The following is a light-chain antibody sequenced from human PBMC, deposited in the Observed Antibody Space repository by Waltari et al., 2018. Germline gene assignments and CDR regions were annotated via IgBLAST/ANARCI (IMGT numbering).Light chain of an antibody. J-gene: IGLJ3*02. CDR1: NIETKS. V-gene: IGLV3-21*04. Sequence: YVVTQPPSVSVAPGKTATLTCGGQNIETKSVNWYQQKSGQAPVLVMFYDTDRPPGIPARFSGSNSGNTATLTISWGEAGDEADYHCQVWDDTTNSGVFGGGTRLTVL. CDR3: QVWDDTTNSGV. CDR2: YDT.